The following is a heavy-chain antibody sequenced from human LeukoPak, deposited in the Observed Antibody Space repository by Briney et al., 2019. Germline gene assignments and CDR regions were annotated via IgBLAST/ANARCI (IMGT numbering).Heavy chain of an antibody. CDR2: ISYDGSNK. D-gene: IGHD3-22*01. V-gene: IGHV3-30-3*01. Sequence: PGGSLRLSCAASGFTFSSYAMHWVRQAPGKGLEWVAVISYDGSNKYYADSVKGRFTISRDNSKNTLYLQMNSLRAEDTAVYYCARGHDSSQIDYWGQGTLVTVSS. CDR1: GFTFSSYA. J-gene: IGHJ4*02. CDR3: ARGHDSSQIDY.